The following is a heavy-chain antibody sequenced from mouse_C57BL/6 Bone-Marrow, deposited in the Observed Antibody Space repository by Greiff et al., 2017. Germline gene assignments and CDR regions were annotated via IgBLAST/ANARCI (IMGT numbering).Heavy chain of an antibody. D-gene: IGHD2-14*01. J-gene: IGHJ3*01. Sequence: EVKLMESGGGLVKPGGSLKLSCAASGFTFSDYGMHWVRQAPEKGLEWVAYISSGSSTIYYADTVKGRFTISRDNAKNTLFLQMTSLRSEDTAMYYCARPGEYEGFAYWGQGTLVTVSA. CDR1: GFTFSDYG. V-gene: IGHV5-17*01. CDR2: ISSGSSTI. CDR3: ARPGEYEGFAY.